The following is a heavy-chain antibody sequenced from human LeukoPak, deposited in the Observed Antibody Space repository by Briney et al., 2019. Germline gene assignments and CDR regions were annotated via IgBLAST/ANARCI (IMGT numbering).Heavy chain of an antibody. CDR2: IDYSGST. CDR1: GDSISNFY. J-gene: IGHJ4*02. D-gene: IGHD5-12*01. V-gene: IGHV4-59*08. CDR3: ARHGSRVMATIEDS. Sequence: PSETLSLTCSVSGDSISNFYWSWIRQPPGKGLEWIGYIDYSGSTSYNPSLKSRLTISIDTSKSQFSLQLSSVTAADTAVYYCARHGSRVMATIEDSWGQGTLVIVSS.